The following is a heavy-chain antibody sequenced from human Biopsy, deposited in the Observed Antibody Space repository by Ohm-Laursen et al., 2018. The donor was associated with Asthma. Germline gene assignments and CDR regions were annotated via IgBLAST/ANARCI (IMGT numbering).Heavy chain of an antibody. Sequence: VASVKVSCKASGYTVTRYAINWVRQAPGQGLEWMGWIDTNTGNPTYAQGFTGRFVFSLDTSVNTAHLQINNLKTEDTAVYYCARAAGDYYGSARPYGMDVWGQGTTVTVSS. CDR3: ARAAGDYYGSARPYGMDV. CDR2: IDTNTGNP. V-gene: IGHV7-4-1*02. J-gene: IGHJ6*02. CDR1: GYTVTRYA. D-gene: IGHD3-10*01.